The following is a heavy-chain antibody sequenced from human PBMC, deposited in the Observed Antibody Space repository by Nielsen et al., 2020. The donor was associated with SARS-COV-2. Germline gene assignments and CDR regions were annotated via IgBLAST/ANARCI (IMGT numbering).Heavy chain of an antibody. Sequence: PGKGLEWVAVIWYDGSNKYYADSVKGRFTISRDNSKNTLYLQMNSLRAEDTAVYYCARDSESYPYYFDYWGQGTLVTVSS. V-gene: IGHV3-33*01. D-gene: IGHD1-26*01. CDR2: IWYDGSNK. J-gene: IGHJ4*02. CDR3: ARDSESYPYYFDY.